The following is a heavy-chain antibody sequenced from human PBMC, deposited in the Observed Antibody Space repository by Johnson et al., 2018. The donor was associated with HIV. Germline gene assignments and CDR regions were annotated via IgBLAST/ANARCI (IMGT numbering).Heavy chain of an antibody. CDR1: GFTFSSYA. Sequence: VQLVESGGGVVQPGRSLRLSCAASGFTFSSYAMHWVRQATGKGLEWVSAIGTAGDTYYPGSVKGRFTISRDNSKNSLDLQMSSLGPEDTAVYYCSRHSPRGYMGYDAFDIWGQGTVVTVSS. V-gene: IGHV3-13*01. CDR2: IGTAGDT. J-gene: IGHJ3*02. CDR3: SRHSPRGYMGYDAFDI. D-gene: IGHD5-12*01.